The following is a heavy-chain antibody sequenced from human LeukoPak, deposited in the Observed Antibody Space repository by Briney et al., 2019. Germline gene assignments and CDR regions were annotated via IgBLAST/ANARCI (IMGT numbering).Heavy chain of an antibody. CDR2: IYYSGST. V-gene: IGHV4-31*03. CDR3: ARVEDSNYVPY. D-gene: IGHD4-11*01. J-gene: IGHJ4*02. Sequence: SSQTLSLTCTVSGGSISSGGYYWSWIRQHPGKGLEWIGYIYYSGSTYYNPSLKSRVTISVDTSKNQFSLKLSSVTAADTAVYYCARVEDSNYVPYWGQGTLVTVSS. CDR1: GGSISSGGYY.